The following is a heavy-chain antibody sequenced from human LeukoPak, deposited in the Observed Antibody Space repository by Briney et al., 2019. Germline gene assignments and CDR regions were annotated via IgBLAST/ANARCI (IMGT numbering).Heavy chain of an antibody. CDR1: GGSISSYY. D-gene: IGHD6-13*01. J-gene: IGHJ4*02. Sequence: SETLSLTCTVSGGSISSYYWSWTRQPPGKGLEWIGYIYYSGSTNYNPSLKSRVTISVDTSKNQFSLKLSSVTAADTAVYYCARSMYSSSWTETDYWGQGTLVTVSS. CDR2: IYYSGST. CDR3: ARSMYSSSWTETDY. V-gene: IGHV4-59*08.